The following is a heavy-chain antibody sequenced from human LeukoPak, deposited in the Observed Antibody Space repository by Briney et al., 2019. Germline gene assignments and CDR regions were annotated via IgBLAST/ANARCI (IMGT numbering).Heavy chain of an antibody. CDR1: GFTFSSYA. CDR3: AKDPPPKYYDSSGYYYGDY. CDR2: ISGSGGST. V-gene: IGHV3-23*01. J-gene: IGHJ4*02. D-gene: IGHD3-22*01. Sequence: GGSLRLSCAASGFTFSSYAMSWVRQAPGKGLEWVSAISGSGGSTYYADSVKGRFTISRDNSKNTLYLQMNSLRAEDTAVYYCAKDPPPKYYDSSGYYYGDYWGQGTLVTVSS.